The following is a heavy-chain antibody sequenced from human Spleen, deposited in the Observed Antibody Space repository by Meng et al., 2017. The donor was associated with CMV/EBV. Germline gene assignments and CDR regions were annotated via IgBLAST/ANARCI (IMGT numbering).Heavy chain of an antibody. V-gene: IGHV3-30*02. CDR2: IRFDGSQT. CDR1: GFTFSMFG. D-gene: IGHD3-10*01. J-gene: IGHJ6*02. Sequence: GGSGRGCCAASGFTFSMFGMHWVRQAPGKGLEWVTYIRFDGSQTYYADSVKGRFSISRDNSKKTFHLQMNILRVEDTAVYYCAKDLRRSSGHGLDVWPHGPTVTVSS. CDR3: AKDLRRSSGHGLDV.